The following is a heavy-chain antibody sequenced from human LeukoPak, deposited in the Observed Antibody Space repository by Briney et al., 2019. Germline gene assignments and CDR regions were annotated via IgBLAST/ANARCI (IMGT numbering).Heavy chain of an antibody. Sequence: SETLSLTCTVSGGSISSGGYYWSWIRQHPGKGLEWIGYIYYSGSTYYNPSLKSRVTISVDTSKNQFSLKLSSVTAADTAVYYCARVDTMIVVAPGYWGQGTLVTVSS. D-gene: IGHD3-22*01. V-gene: IGHV4-31*03. CDR1: GGSISSGGYY. CDR2: IYYSGST. CDR3: ARVDTMIVVAPGY. J-gene: IGHJ4*02.